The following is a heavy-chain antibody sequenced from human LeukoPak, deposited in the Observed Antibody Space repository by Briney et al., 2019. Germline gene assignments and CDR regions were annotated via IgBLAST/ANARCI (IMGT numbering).Heavy chain of an antibody. CDR1: GFTLSTYW. J-gene: IGHJ4*02. Sequence: GGSLRLSCVASGFTLSTYWMHWVRQAPGKGLVWVSRINSDGSATSYADSVMVRFTISRDNSKNTLYLQMNSLRAEDTAVYYCARDGSSGWYWVDYWGQGTLVTVSS. V-gene: IGHV3-74*01. CDR2: INSDGSAT. CDR3: ARDGSSGWYWVDY. D-gene: IGHD6-19*01.